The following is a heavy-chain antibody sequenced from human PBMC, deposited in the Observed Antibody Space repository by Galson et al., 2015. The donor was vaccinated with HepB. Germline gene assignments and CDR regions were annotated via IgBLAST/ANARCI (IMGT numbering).Heavy chain of an antibody. CDR3: ARVMDSSYYYGMDV. V-gene: IGHV3-53*04. D-gene: IGHD2-2*03. CDR2: IYSVGST. J-gene: IGHJ6*02. CDR1: GFTVSTNS. Sequence: SLRLSCAASGFTVSTNSMNWVRQAPGKELEWVSLIYSVGSTFYADSVRGRFTISRHSSNNTLYLQMNSLRAEDTAVYYCARVMDSSYYYGMDVWGQGTTVTVSS.